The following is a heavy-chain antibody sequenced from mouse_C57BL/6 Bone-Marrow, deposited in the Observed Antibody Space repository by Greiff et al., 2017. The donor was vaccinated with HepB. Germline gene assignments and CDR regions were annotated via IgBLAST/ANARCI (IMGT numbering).Heavy chain of an antibody. CDR1: GYTFTDYN. J-gene: IGHJ2*01. CDR2: INPNNGGT. V-gene: IGHV1-22*01. CDR3: ARWMIVTRRRYYFDY. D-gene: IGHD2-3*01. Sequence: VQLQQSGPELVKPGASVKMSCKASGYTFTDYNMHWVKQSNGKSLEWIGYINPNNGGTSYNQKFKGKATLTVNKSSSTAYMELRSLTSEDSAVYYCARWMIVTRRRYYFDYWGQGTTLTVSS.